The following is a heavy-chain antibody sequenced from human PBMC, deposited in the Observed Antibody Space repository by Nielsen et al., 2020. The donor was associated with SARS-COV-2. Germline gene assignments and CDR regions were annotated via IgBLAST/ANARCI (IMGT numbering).Heavy chain of an antibody. CDR2: INPSGGST. CDR3: ARERWLLMDV. D-gene: IGHD5-24*01. V-gene: IGHV1-46*01. Sequence: VRQMPGKGLEWMGIINPSGGSTSYAQKFQGRVTMTRDTSTSTVYMELSSLRSEDTAVYYCARERWLLMDVWGQGTTVTVSS. J-gene: IGHJ6*02.